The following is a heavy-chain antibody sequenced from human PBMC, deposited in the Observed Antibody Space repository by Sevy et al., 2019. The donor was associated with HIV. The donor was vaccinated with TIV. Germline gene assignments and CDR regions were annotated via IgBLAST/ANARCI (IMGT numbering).Heavy chain of an antibody. CDR1: GYTFTSYD. Sequence: ASVKVSCKASGYTFTSYDINWVRQATGEGLEWMGRMNPNSGNTGYAQKFQGRVTMTRNTSINTAYMELSSLRSEDRAVYYCARDTYYSDSSGYFIFDSWGQGTLVTVSS. CDR3: ARDTYYSDSSGYFIFDS. J-gene: IGHJ4*02. V-gene: IGHV1-8*01. CDR2: MNPNSGNT. D-gene: IGHD3-22*01.